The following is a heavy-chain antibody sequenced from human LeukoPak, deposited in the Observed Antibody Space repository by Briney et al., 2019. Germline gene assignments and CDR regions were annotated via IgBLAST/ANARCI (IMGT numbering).Heavy chain of an antibody. Sequence: GESLKISCKVSGYSFTSYWIDWVRQMPGKGLEWMGIIYPGDSDTRYSPSFQGQVTISADKSISTAYLQWSSLTASDTAMYYCARHRPYSSGWRHFDYWGQGTLVTVSS. V-gene: IGHV5-51*01. D-gene: IGHD6-19*01. CDR3: ARHRPYSSGWRHFDY. CDR1: GYSFTSYW. J-gene: IGHJ4*02. CDR2: IYPGDSDT.